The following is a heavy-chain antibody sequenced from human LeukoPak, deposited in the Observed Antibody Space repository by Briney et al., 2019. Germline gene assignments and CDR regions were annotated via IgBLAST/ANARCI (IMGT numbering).Heavy chain of an antibody. Sequence: SGPTLVNPTQTLTLTCTFSGFALTTGGVAVAWIRQPPGKALEWLAVIYGNDDERYSPSLMSRLSITKDNSKNQVVLTMTNMDPADTATYFCAHRQMRPFDYWGQGTLVTVSS. CDR2: IYGNDDE. D-gene: IGHD5-24*01. CDR1: GFALTTGGVA. J-gene: IGHJ4*02. V-gene: IGHV2-5*01. CDR3: AHRQMRPFDY.